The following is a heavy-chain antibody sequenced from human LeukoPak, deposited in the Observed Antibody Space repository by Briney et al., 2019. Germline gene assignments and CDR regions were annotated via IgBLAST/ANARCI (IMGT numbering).Heavy chain of an antibody. CDR2: ISNSGETM. V-gene: IGHV3-11*01. CDR1: GFSFSDYY. Sequence: PGGSLRLSCEASGFSFSDYYMSWIRQTPGKGLEWVSYISNSGETMFYADSVKGRFTISRDNAKNSVYLQVNRLRAEDTAVYFCARVVYCSGGSCHIFAFDVWGQGTMVTVSS. CDR3: ARVVYCSGGSCHIFAFDV. J-gene: IGHJ3*01. D-gene: IGHD2-15*01.